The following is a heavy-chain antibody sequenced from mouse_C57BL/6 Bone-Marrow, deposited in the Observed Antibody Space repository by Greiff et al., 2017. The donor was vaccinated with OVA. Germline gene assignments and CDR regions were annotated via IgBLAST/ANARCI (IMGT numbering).Heavy chain of an antibody. CDR2: INPSRGYT. CDR3: SRCAWDECAMDY. D-gene: IGHD4-1*01. CDR1: GYTFTSYW. Sequence: QVQLQQSGAELVKPGASVKLSCKASGYTFTSYWMHWVKQRPGQGLEWIGYINPSRGYTKYNQKFKGKATLTADKSSSTAYLQLSRLTYEDSAVDYGSRCAWDECAMDYWGQGTSVTVSS. J-gene: IGHJ4*01. V-gene: IGHV1-7*01.